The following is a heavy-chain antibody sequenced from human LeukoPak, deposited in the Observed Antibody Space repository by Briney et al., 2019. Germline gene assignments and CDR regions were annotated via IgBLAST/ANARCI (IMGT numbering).Heavy chain of an antibody. CDR1: GFTFSSYW. Sequence: GGSLRLSCAASGFTFSSYWMSWVRQAPGKGLHWVSAISGSGGSTYYVDSVKGRFIISRDNSKNTLYLQMNSLRAEDTAVYYCAKRDDSSNAFDIWGQGTMVTVSS. J-gene: IGHJ3*02. CDR3: AKRDDSSNAFDI. V-gene: IGHV3-23*01. D-gene: IGHD3-22*01. CDR2: ISGSGGST.